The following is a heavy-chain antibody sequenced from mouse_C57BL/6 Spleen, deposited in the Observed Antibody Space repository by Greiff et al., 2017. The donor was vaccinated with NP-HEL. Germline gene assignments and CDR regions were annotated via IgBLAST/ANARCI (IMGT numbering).Heavy chain of an antibody. CDR3: ARRYDGYYVFAY. V-gene: IGHV1-61*01. CDR2: IYPSDSET. Sequence: QVQLQQPGAELVRPGSSVKLSCKASGYTFTSYWMDWVKQRPGQGLEWIGNIYPSDSETHYNQKFKDKATLTVDKSSSTAYMQLSSLTSEDSAVYYCARRYDGYYVFAYWGQGTLVTVSA. CDR1: GYTFTSYW. J-gene: IGHJ3*01. D-gene: IGHD2-3*01.